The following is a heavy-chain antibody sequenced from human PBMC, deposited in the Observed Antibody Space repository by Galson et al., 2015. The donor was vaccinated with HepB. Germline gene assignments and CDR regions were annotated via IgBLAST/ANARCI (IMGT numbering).Heavy chain of an antibody. CDR2: ISAYNGNT. Sequence: SVKVSCKASGYTFTSYGISWVRQAPGQGLEWMGWISAYNGNTNYAQKLQGRVTMTTDTSTSTAYMELRSLRSDDTAVYYCARDQMATIPRTRYYYYYGMDVWGQGTTVTVSS. CDR1: GYTFTSYG. CDR3: ARDQMATIPRTRYYYYYGMDV. J-gene: IGHJ6*02. D-gene: IGHD5-24*01. V-gene: IGHV1-18*04.